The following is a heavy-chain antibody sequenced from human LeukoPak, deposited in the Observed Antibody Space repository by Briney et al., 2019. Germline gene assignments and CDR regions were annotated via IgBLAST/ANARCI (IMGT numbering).Heavy chain of an antibody. CDR3: ASSKPYGDYRY. Sequence: SETLSLTCTVSGGSISSGSYYWSWIRQPAGKGLEWIGRVYTSGSTNFNPSLKSRVTISVDTSKNQFSLKLSSVTAADTAVYYCASSKPYGDYRYWGQGTLVTVSS. CDR2: VYTSGST. D-gene: IGHD4-17*01. CDR1: GGSISSGSYY. J-gene: IGHJ4*02. V-gene: IGHV4-61*02.